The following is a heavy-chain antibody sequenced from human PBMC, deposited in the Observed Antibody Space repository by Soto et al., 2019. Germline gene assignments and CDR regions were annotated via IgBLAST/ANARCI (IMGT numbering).Heavy chain of an antibody. Sequence: GGSLRLSCAASGFTFSNYAMSWVRQAPGKGLQWVSAISGGGTDRYYADSVKGRFSISRDNSENTLYLQMNSLRAEDTAVYYCAGWKGAMVTFDYWGQGSLVTVSS. D-gene: IGHD5-18*01. CDR3: AGWKGAMVTFDY. J-gene: IGHJ4*02. CDR2: ISGGGTDR. CDR1: GFTFSNYA. V-gene: IGHV3-23*01.